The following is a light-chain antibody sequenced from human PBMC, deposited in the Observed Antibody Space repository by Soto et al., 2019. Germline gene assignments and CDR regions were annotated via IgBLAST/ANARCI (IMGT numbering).Light chain of an antibody. J-gene: IGLJ2*01. CDR1: SSDIGGYDY. CDR3: NSYTSITTLGI. Sequence: QSALTQPASVSGSPGQSITISCTGTSSDIGGYDYVSWYQQHPGKAPKLVIYAVSDRPSGVSNRFSGSKSGNTASLTISGLQPEDEGTYYCNSYTSITTLGIFGGGTQLTVL. V-gene: IGLV2-14*01. CDR2: AVS.